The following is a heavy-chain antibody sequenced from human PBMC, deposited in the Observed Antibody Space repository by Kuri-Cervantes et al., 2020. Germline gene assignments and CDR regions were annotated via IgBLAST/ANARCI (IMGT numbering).Heavy chain of an antibody. D-gene: IGHD3/OR15-3a*01. J-gene: IGHJ4*02. Sequence: GGSLRLSCAASGFTFSNFWMNWVRQAPGKGLEWVANIKQDGSEKYYVDSVKGRFTISRDSAKNSLYLQMDSLRVEDTAVYYCARGQGLGYWGQGTLVTVSS. V-gene: IGHV3-7*04. CDR2: IKQDGSEK. CDR1: GFTFSNFW. CDR3: ARGQGLGY.